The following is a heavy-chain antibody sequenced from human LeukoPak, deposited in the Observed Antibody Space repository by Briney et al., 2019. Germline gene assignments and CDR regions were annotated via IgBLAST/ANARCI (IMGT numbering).Heavy chain of an antibody. CDR2: ISSNGGST. CDR1: GFTFSSYA. Sequence: PGGSLRLSCAASGFTFSSYAMHWVRQAPGKGLEYVSAISSNGGSTYYANSVKGRFTISRDNSKNTLYLQMGSLRAEDMAVYYCASEVFGDAFDIWGQGTMVTVSS. D-gene: IGHD3-10*01. J-gene: IGHJ3*02. V-gene: IGHV3-64*01. CDR3: ASEVFGDAFDI.